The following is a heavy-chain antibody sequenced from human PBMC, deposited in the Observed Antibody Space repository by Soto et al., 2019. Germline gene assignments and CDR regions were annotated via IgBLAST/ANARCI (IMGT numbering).Heavy chain of an antibody. CDR3: ARVAVAGSPPPYYYGMDV. V-gene: IGHV1-69*06. D-gene: IGHD6-19*01. CDR1: GGTFSSYA. CDR2: IIPIFGTA. J-gene: IGHJ6*02. Sequence: GASVKVSCKXSGGTFSSYAISWVRQAPGQGLEWMGGIIPIFGTANYAQKFQGRVTITADKSTSTAYMELSSLRSEDTAVYYCARVAVAGSPPPYYYGMDVWGQGTTVTVSS.